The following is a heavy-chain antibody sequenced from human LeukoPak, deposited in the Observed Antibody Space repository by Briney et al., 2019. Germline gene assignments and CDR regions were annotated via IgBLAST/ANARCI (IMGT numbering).Heavy chain of an antibody. D-gene: IGHD3-10*01. Sequence: GGSLRLSCAASGFTFSSYGMHWVRQAPGKRLEWVAVISYDGSNKYYADSVKGRFTISRDNSKNTLYLQMNSLRAEDTAVYYCAKETTMVLDYWGQGTLVTVSS. CDR2: ISYDGSNK. V-gene: IGHV3-30*18. J-gene: IGHJ4*02. CDR1: GFTFSSYG. CDR3: AKETTMVLDY.